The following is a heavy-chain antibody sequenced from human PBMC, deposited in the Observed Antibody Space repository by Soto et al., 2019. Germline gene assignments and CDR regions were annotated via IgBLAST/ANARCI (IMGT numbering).Heavy chain of an antibody. CDR3: ARRGDSSGRRTFYFDY. Sequence: PSDTLSLTCTVSGGSLSSGGYYWSWIRQHPGKGLEWIGYIYYSGSTYYNPSLKSRVTISVDTSKNQFSLKLSSVTAADTAVYYCARRGDSSGRRTFYFDYWGQGTLVTVSS. CDR1: GGSLSSGGYY. D-gene: IGHD3-22*01. CDR2: IYYSGST. V-gene: IGHV4-31*03. J-gene: IGHJ4*02.